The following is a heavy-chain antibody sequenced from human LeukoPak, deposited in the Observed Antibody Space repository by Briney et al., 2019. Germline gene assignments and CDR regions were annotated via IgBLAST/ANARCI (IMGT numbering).Heavy chain of an antibody. D-gene: IGHD3-3*01. CDR3: ARDNDIWSLPYYYGMDV. CDR1: GFTFSSYG. J-gene: IGHJ6*02. CDR2: IWYDGSNK. V-gene: IGHV3-33*01. Sequence: PGGSLRLSCAASGFTFSSYGMHWVRQAPGKGLEWVAVIWYDGSNKYYADSVKGRFTISRDNSKNTLYLQMNSLRAEDTAVYYCARDNDIWSLPYYYGMDVWGQGSTATASS.